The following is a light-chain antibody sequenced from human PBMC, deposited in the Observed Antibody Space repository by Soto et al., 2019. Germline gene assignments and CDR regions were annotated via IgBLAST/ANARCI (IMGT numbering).Light chain of an antibody. J-gene: IGKJ1*01. CDR3: QQSYSTPRT. Sequence: DIQMTQSPSILSASVGDRVTITCRASQSISSWLAWYQQKPGKAPKLLIYKASTLKSGVPSRFSGSGSGTEFTLTISSLQPDDFATYYCQQSYSTPRTFGQGTKVDIK. CDR1: QSISSW. V-gene: IGKV1-5*03. CDR2: KAS.